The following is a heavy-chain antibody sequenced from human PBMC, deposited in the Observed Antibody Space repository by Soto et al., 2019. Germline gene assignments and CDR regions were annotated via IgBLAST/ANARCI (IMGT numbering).Heavy chain of an antibody. CDR1: GYTFTSYD. J-gene: IGHJ4*02. V-gene: IGHV1-8*01. D-gene: IGHD4-17*01. CDR3: ARALRAYGDYYLDS. CDR2: MNPNSGNT. Sequence: ASVKVSCKASGYTFTSYDINWVRQATGRGPEWMGWMNPNSGNTGYAQKFRGRVAMTRNTSTSTAYMELGSLRSEDTAVYYCARALRAYGDYYLDSWGQGTLVTVSS.